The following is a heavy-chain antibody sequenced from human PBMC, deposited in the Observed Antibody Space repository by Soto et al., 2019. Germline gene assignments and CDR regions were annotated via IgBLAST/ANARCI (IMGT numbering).Heavy chain of an antibody. Sequence: GESLKISCKGSRYSFTSYWIGWVRQMPGKGLEWMGIIYPGDSDTRYSPSFQGQVTISADKSISTAYLQWSSLKASDTAMYYCARLMITFGGVTDHFDYWGQGTLVTVYS. CDR2: IYPGDSDT. CDR3: ARLMITFGGVTDHFDY. J-gene: IGHJ4*02. CDR1: RYSFTSYW. D-gene: IGHD3-16*01. V-gene: IGHV5-51*01.